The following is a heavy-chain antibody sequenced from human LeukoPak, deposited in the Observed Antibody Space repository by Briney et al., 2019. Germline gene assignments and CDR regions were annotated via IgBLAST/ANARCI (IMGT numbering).Heavy chain of an antibody. CDR3: TGDYRTGFNY. D-gene: IGHD4-17*01. Sequence: GGSLRLSCAASGFTFSGSAMHWVRQASGKGLEWVGRIRNKANSYATAYAASVKGRFTISRDDSKNTAYLQMNSLKTEDTAVYYCTGDYRTGFNYWGQGTLVTVSS. CDR2: IRNKANSYAT. V-gene: IGHV3-73*01. J-gene: IGHJ4*02. CDR1: GFTFSGSA.